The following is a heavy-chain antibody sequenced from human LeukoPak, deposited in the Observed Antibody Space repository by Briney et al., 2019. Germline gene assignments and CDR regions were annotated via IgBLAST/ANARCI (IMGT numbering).Heavy chain of an antibody. J-gene: IGHJ4*02. V-gene: IGHV1-69*06. CDR1: GGTFSSYA. Sequence: ASVKVSCKASGGTFSSYAISWVRQAPGQGLEWMGGIIPIFGTANYAQKFQGRVTITADKSTSTANMELSSLRSEDTAVYYCARGTLQYGLGYYFDYWGQGTLVTVSS. D-gene: IGHD4-11*01. CDR3: ARGTLQYGLGYYFDY. CDR2: IIPIFGTA.